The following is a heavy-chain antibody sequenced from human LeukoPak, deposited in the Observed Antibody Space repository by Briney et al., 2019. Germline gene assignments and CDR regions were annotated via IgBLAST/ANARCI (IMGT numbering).Heavy chain of an antibody. D-gene: IGHD3-22*01. V-gene: IGHV3-30*19. J-gene: IGHJ4*02. Sequence: PGGSLRLSCAASGFTFSSYGMHWVRQAPGKGLEWVAVISYDGSNKYYADSVKGRFTISRDNSKNTLYLQMNSLRAEDTAVYYCARDDLYDSSGYYYPDYWGQGTLVTVSS. CDR2: ISYDGSNK. CDR3: ARDDLYDSSGYYYPDY. CDR1: GFTFSSYG.